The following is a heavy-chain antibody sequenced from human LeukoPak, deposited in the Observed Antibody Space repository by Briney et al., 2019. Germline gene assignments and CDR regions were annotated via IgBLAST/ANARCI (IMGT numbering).Heavy chain of an antibody. CDR3: VAAPNPFYFDF. J-gene: IGHJ4*02. V-gene: IGHV3-7*01. CDR2: IKQDGSEK. D-gene: IGHD6-25*01. Sequence: GGSLRLSCAASGFTFSSYWMSWVRQAPGKGLEWVANIKQDGSEKYYVDSVKGRFTISRDNAKNSLYLQMNSPRAEDAALYYCVAAPNPFYFDFWGQGTLVTVSS. CDR1: GFTFSSYW.